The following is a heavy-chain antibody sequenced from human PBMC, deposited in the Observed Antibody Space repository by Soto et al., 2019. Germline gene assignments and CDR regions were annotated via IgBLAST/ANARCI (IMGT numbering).Heavy chain of an antibody. J-gene: IGHJ4*02. CDR3: ARYSGKYQGPIDY. D-gene: IGHD1-26*01. Sequence: QVQLVESGGGVVQPGRSLRLSCAASGFTFSHYGIHWVRQAPGKGLEWLAVISYDGSNKHYADSVKGRFTVSRDNSKNTRYLQMNSLRAVDTAVYFCARYSGKYQGPIDYWGQRTLVTVSS. CDR1: GFTFSHYG. CDR2: ISYDGSNK. V-gene: IGHV3-30*03.